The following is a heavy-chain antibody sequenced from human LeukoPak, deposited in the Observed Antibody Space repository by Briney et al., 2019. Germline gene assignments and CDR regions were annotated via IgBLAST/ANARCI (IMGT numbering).Heavy chain of an antibody. V-gene: IGHV3-15*07. D-gene: IGHD3-22*01. CDR3: TTEGIYYDSSGYYWTWGKAYYYGMDV. CDR2: IKSKTDGGTT. J-gene: IGHJ6*02. CDR1: GFTFSSYA. Sequence: TGGSLRLSCAASGFTFSSYAMNWVRQAPGKGLEWVGRIKSKTDGGTTDYAAPVKGRFTISRDDSKNTLYLQMNSLKTEDTAVYYCTTEGIYYDSSGYYWTWGKAYYYGMDVWGQGTTVTVSS.